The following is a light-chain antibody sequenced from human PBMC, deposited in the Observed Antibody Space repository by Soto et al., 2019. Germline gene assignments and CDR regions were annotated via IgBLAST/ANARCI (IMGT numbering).Light chain of an antibody. CDR1: QSISTW. V-gene: IGKV1-5*03. Sequence: DIQMTQSPSALSASVGDRVNITCRASQSISTWLAWYQQKPGEAPKLLMYKASSLDSGVPSRFSGSGSGTGFTPTISSLQSEDFAVYFCQQYNNWPPITFGQGTRLEIK. CDR2: KAS. J-gene: IGKJ5*01. CDR3: QQYNNWPPIT.